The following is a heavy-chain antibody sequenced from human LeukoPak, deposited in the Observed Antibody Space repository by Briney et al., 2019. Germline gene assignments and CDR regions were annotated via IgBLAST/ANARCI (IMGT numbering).Heavy chain of an antibody. D-gene: IGHD2-21*02. CDR1: GGSISSYY. CDR2: IYYSGST. J-gene: IGHJ3*02. CDR3: ARGSVTAGPDAFDI. V-gene: IGHV4-59*01. Sequence: SETLSLTCTVPGGSISSYYWSWIRQPPGKGLEWIGYIYYSGSTNYNPSLKSRVTISVDTSKNQFSLKLSSVTAADTAVYYCARGSVTAGPDAFDIWGQGTMVTVSS.